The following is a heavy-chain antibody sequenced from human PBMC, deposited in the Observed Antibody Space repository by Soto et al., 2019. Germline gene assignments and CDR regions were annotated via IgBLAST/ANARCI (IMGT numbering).Heavy chain of an antibody. V-gene: IGHV6-1*01. CDR2: TYYRSRWYF. D-gene: IGHD3-22*01. Sequence: PSQTLSLTCDISGDSVSTNTATWDWIRQSPSRGLEWLGRTYYRSRWYFDYAVSVKSRITISPDISNNQVSLQLTSVTPDDTAINYCVRLIGNSWLDSWGQETLVTVPS. CDR3: VRLIGNSWLDS. CDR1: GDSVSTNTAT. J-gene: IGHJ5*01.